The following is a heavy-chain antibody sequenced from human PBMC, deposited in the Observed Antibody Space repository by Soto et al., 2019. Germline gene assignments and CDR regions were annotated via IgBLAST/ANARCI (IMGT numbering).Heavy chain of an antibody. CDR3: AREGVAAPYYYYGMDV. J-gene: IGHJ6*02. D-gene: IGHD2-15*01. Sequence: SETLSLTCTASGDSIRSYYWSWIRQPPGKGLEWIGYISYTGSTHYNPPLKSRVTISADTSKNQFSLKLSSVTTADTALYYCAREGVAAPYYYYGMDVWGQGSTVPVSS. CDR1: GDSIRSYY. CDR2: ISYTGST. V-gene: IGHV4-59*01.